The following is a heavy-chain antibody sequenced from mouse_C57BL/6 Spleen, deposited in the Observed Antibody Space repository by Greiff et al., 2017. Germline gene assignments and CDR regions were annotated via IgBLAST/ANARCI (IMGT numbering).Heavy chain of an antibody. Sequence: DVTLVESGAGLVKPGGSLKLSCAASGFTFSSYAMSWVRQTPEQRLEWVAYISSGGDSIYYADTVKGRFTISRHNSRNTLYLQMSRLMSEDTAMYYCTRDRYYYGSDWYFDVWGTGTTVTVSS. CDR1: GFTFSSYA. V-gene: IGHV5-9-1*02. CDR3: TRDRYYYGSDWYFDV. CDR2: ISSGGDSI. D-gene: IGHD1-1*01. J-gene: IGHJ1*03.